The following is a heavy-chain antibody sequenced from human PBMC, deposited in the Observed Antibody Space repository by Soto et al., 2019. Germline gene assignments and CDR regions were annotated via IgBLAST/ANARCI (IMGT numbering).Heavy chain of an antibody. D-gene: IGHD2-2*01. CDR2: IRQDGSET. CDR3: ARDCSSISCPYSYYYGMDV. V-gene: IGHV3-7*01. Sequence: PGGSLRLSCAASGFTFSSYWMSWVRQAPGKGLEWVANIRQDGSETYYVDPVRGRFTISRDNAKNSLYLQMNSMRAEDTAVYYCARDCSSISCPYSYYYGMDVWGQGTTVTVSS. CDR1: GFTFSSYW. J-gene: IGHJ6*02.